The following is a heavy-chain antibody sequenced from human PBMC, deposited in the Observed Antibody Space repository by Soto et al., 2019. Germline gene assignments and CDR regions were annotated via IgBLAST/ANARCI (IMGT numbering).Heavy chain of an antibody. J-gene: IGHJ6*02. CDR1: GVSVSSGSYY. Sequence: SETLSLTCTVSGVSVSSGSYYWSWIRQPPGKGLEWIGYIYYSGSTNYNPSLKSRVTISVDTSKNQFSLKLSSVTAADTAVYYCGKRNYGLDVWGQGTTVTVSS. V-gene: IGHV4-61*01. CDR3: GKRNYGLDV. CDR2: IYYSGST.